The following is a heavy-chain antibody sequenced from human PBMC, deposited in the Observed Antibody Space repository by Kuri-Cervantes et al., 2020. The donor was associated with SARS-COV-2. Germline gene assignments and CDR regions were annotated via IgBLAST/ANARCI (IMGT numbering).Heavy chain of an antibody. CDR3: AKDQGDSYGISYFDY. CDR2: ISYDGSNK. J-gene: IGHJ4*02. D-gene: IGHD5-18*01. CDR1: GFTFSSYA. Sequence: LSFTCAASGFTFSSYAMHWVRQAPGKGLEWVAVISYDGSNKYYADSVKGRFTISRDNSKNTLYLQMNSLRAEDTAVYYCAKDQGDSYGISYFDYWGQGTLVTVSS. V-gene: IGHV3-30*04.